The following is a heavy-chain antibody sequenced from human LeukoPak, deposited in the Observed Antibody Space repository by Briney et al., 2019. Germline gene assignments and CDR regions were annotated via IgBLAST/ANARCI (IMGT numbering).Heavy chain of an antibody. J-gene: IGHJ4*02. Sequence: GGSLRLSCAASGFTFSTYAMSWVRQAPLKGLEWDSGISGSGGSTYYADSVKGRFTISRDSSRNTVYLQMNSLRVEDTALYYCAKTSGPSLTYGDSWGQGTLVTVSS. D-gene: IGHD1-26*01. CDR1: GFTFSTYA. V-gene: IGHV3-23*01. CDR2: ISGSGGST. CDR3: AKTSGPSLTYGDS.